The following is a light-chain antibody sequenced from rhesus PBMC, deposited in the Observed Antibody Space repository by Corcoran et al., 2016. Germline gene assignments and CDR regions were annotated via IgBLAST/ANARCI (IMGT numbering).Light chain of an antibody. Sequence: DIVMTQTPLSLPVTLGEPASISCRSSQCLLDSEDGNTYLEWYLQKTGQSQHVLIFEVSNLASAIPGRVSGRGSDTDFHLKISRMEAADVGVYYCMQALEFPRTFGQGTKVEIK. J-gene: IGKJ1*01. CDR2: EVS. CDR1: QCLLDSEDGNTY. V-gene: IGKV2-104*01. CDR3: MQALEFPRT.